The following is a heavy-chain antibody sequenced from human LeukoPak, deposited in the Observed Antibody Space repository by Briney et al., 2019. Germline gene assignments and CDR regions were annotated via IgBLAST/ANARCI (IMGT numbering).Heavy chain of an antibody. CDR1: GFTFSSYW. J-gene: IGHJ4*02. Sequence: GGSLRLSCAASGFTFSSYWMTWARQAPGKGREWVANIKQDGSERNYVDSVKGRFTISRDNAKNSLYLQMNTLRAEDPAVYYCATGAGCGYWGQGTLVTVSS. CDR2: IKQDGSER. V-gene: IGHV3-7*03. D-gene: IGHD6-19*01. CDR3: ATGAGCGY.